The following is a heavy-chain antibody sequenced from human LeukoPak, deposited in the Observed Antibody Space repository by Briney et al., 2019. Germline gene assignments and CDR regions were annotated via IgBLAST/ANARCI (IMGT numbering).Heavy chain of an antibody. CDR2: IIPFFGTA. J-gene: IGHJ4*02. V-gene: IGHV1-69*13. CDR3: AKGPLLWN. CDR1: GGTFNTSP. Sequence: SVKVSCKASGGTFNTSPLSWLRQAPGQGPEWMGGIIPFFGTANYAQKFQDRVTITADASSSTAYMELSSLRSEDTAVYYCAKGPLLWNWGQGTLVTVSS. D-gene: IGHD2/OR15-2a*01.